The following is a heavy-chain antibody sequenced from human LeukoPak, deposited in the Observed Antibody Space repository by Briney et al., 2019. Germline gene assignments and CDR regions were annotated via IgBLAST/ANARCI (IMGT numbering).Heavy chain of an antibody. CDR2: ISSSSTI. CDR3: ARASFYCSGGSCYPNYFDC. D-gene: IGHD2-15*01. Sequence: GGSLRLSCAASGFTFSNYGMSWVRQAPGKGLEWVSYISSSSTIYYADSVQGRFTISRDNAKNSLYLQMNSLRDEDTAVFYCARASFYCSGGSCYPNYFDCWGQGTLVTVSS. CDR1: GFTFSNYG. J-gene: IGHJ4*02. V-gene: IGHV3-48*02.